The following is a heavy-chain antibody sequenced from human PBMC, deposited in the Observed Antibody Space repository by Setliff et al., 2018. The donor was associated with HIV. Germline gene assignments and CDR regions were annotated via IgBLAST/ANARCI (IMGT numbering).Heavy chain of an antibody. Sequence: PSETLSLTCTVSGDSVSSSNCYWGWIRQPPGKGLEWTGTIYYSGSTYYNPSLKNRVTISVDTSKNQFSLNLSSVTAADTAVYYCARAAGGSMIDYWGQGTLVTVSS. CDR2: IYYSGST. CDR3: ARAAGGSMIDY. CDR1: GDSVSSSNCY. V-gene: IGHV4-39*07. D-gene: IGHD3-10*01. J-gene: IGHJ4*02.